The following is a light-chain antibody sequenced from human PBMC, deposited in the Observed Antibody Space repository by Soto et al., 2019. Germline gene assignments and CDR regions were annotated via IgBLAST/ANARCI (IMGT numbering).Light chain of an antibody. Sequence: QSALTQPASVSGSPGQSITISSTGTSSDVGGYNYVSWYQQHPGKAPKLMIYDVSNRPSGVSNRFSGSKSGNTASLTISGLQAEDEADYYCSSYTSRSTYVVFGGGTMVTVL. CDR3: SSYTSRSTYVV. CDR2: DVS. J-gene: IGLJ2*01. V-gene: IGLV2-14*01. CDR1: SSDVGGYNY.